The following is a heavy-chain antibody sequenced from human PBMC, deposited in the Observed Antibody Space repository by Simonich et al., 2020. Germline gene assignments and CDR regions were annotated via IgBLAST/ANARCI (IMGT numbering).Heavy chain of an antibody. D-gene: IGHD1-1*01. CDR1: GYTFTSYG. V-gene: IGHV1-18*01. J-gene: IGHJ3*02. CDR2: DSAYKGNT. CDR3: ARSTTGTTTFDI. Sequence: QIQLVQSGAEVKKPGASVKVSCKASGYTFTSYGISWVRQAPGQGLEWMGWDSAYKGNTNYAQKLKGRVTMTPDTSTSTAYMELRSLRSDDTAVYYCARSTTGTTTFDIWGQGTMVTVSS.